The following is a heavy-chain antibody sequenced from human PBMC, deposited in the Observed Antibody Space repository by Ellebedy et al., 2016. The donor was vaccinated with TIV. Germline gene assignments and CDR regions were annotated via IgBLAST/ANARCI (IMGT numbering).Heavy chain of an antibody. Sequence: ASVKVSXXASGYTFTSYYMHWVRQAPGQGLEWMGIINPSGGSTSYAQKFQGRVTMTRDTSTSTVYMELSSLRSEDTAVYYCASYSAVAGTRGWFDPWGQGTLVTVSS. CDR1: GYTFTSYY. CDR2: INPSGGST. V-gene: IGHV1-46*01. J-gene: IGHJ5*02. D-gene: IGHD6-19*01. CDR3: ASYSAVAGTRGWFDP.